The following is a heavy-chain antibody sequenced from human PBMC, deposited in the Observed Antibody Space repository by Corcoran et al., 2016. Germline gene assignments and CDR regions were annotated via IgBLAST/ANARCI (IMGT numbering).Heavy chain of an antibody. V-gene: IGHV3-30*18. J-gene: IGHJ6*02. Sequence: QVQVVESGGGVVQPGRSLRLSCAASGFTFKTYGMHWVRQAPGKGLEWVAVISYDGSNKYYGDSVKGRFTISRDNSKNTVYLEMNSLTAEDTAVYYCAKDGEQCSGDRYYSGYYAMDVWGQGTTVTVSS. D-gene: IGHD2-15*01. CDR3: AKDGEQCSGDRYYSGYYAMDV. CDR1: GFTFKTYG. CDR2: ISYDGSNK.